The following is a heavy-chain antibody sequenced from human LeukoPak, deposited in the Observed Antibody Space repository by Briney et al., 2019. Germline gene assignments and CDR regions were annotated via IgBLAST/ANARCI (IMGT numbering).Heavy chain of an antibody. Sequence: SETLSLTCTVSGYSISSGYYWGWIRQPPGKGLEWIGSIYHSGSTYYNPSLKSRVTISVDTSKNQFSLKLSSVTAADTAVYYCARQPSSSLGIDYWGQGTLVTVSS. CDR2: IYHSGST. CDR1: GYSISSGYY. CDR3: ARQPSSSLGIDY. V-gene: IGHV4-38-2*02. D-gene: IGHD6-13*01. J-gene: IGHJ4*02.